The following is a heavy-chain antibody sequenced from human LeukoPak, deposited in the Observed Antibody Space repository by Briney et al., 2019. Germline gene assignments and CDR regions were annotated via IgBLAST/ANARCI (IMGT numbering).Heavy chain of an antibody. J-gene: IGHJ6*02. CDR3: ASTGSYQYYYYGMDV. V-gene: IGHV3-64*04. CDR1: GFAFSGYA. CDR2: ISSNGGGT. Sequence: PGGSLRLSCSASGFAFSGYAMYWVRQAPGKGLEYVSAISSNGGGTYYADSVKGRFTISRDNSKNTLSLQMNSLRAGDTAVYYCASTGSYQYYYYGMDVWGQGTTVTVSS. D-gene: IGHD1-26*01.